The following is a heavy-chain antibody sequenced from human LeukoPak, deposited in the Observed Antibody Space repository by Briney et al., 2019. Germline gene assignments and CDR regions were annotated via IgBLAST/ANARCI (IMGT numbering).Heavy chain of an antibody. D-gene: IGHD6-13*01. Sequence: GGSLRLSCAASAFTFSRYWMTWVRQAPGKGLEWVVNIKEDGSEKYYVDSVKGRFSISRDNTKNSLYLQMNSLRAEDTAVYYCARGGYTSSWYISRDYWGQGTLVTVSS. J-gene: IGHJ4*02. CDR2: IKEDGSEK. V-gene: IGHV3-7*01. CDR3: ARGGYTSSWYISRDY. CDR1: AFTFSRYW.